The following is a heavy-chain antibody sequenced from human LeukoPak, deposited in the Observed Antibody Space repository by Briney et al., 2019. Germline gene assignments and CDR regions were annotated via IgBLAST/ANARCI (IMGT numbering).Heavy chain of an antibody. CDR2: IYSGGST. V-gene: IGHV3-66*01. D-gene: IGHD3-10*01. CDR3: ARDGPYYYGSGSSDY. J-gene: IGHJ4*02. CDR1: GFTVSSNY. Sequence: GGSLRLSCAASGFTVSSNYMSWVRQAPGKGLEWVSVIYSGGSTYYADSVKVRFTISRDNSKNTLYLQMNSLRAEDTAVYYCARDGPYYYGSGSSDYWGQGTLVTVSS.